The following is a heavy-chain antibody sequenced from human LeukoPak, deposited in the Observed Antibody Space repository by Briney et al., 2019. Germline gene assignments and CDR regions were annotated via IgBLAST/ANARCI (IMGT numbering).Heavy chain of an antibody. V-gene: IGHV4-39*07. J-gene: IGHJ6*03. CDR2: IHYSGST. Sequence: PSETLSLTCTVSGGSISYSSYYWGWIRQPPGKGLEWIGSIHYSGSTYYNPSLKSRVTISVDTSKNQFSLKLTSVTAADTAVYYCARMPRRLKLRSDGSGSYPTNYYSYMDVWGKGTTVTISS. CDR3: ARMPRRLKLRSDGSGSYPTNYYSYMDV. D-gene: IGHD3-10*01. CDR1: GGSISYSSYY.